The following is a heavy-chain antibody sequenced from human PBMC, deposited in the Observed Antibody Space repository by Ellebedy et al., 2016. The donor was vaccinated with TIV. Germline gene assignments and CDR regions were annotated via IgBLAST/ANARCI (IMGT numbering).Heavy chain of an antibody. Sequence: GGSLRLSXAASGFTFSSYAMHWVRQAPGKGLEWVAVISYDGSNKYYADSVKGRFTISRDNSKNTLYLQMNSLRAEDTAVYYCARDLRVDYGDASYFDYWGQGTLVTVSS. D-gene: IGHD4-17*01. CDR2: ISYDGSNK. V-gene: IGHV3-30-3*01. CDR1: GFTFSSYA. J-gene: IGHJ4*02. CDR3: ARDLRVDYGDASYFDY.